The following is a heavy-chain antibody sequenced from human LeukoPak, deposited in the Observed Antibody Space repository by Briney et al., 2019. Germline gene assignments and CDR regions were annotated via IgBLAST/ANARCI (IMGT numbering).Heavy chain of an antibody. Sequence: GGSLRLSCAASGFTFSSYGMHWVRQAPGKGLEWMGGFDPEDGETIYAQKFQGRVTMTEDTSTDTAYMELSSLRSEDTAVYYCATSGNGDLRYGMDVWGQGTTVTVSS. CDR2: FDPEDGET. J-gene: IGHJ6*02. CDR3: ATSGNGDLRYGMDV. D-gene: IGHD4-17*01. V-gene: IGHV1-24*01. CDR1: GFTFSSYG.